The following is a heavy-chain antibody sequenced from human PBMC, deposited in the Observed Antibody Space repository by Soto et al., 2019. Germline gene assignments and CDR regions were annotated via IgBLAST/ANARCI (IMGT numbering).Heavy chain of an antibody. Sequence: ASVKLSCKASGDTFTSYGISWVRQAPGQGLEWMGWISAYNGNTNYAQKLQGRVTMTTDTSTSTAYMELRSLRSDDTAVYYCARSPLITIFGVVIIGAFDIWGQGTMVTVSS. V-gene: IGHV1-18*01. J-gene: IGHJ3*02. CDR1: GDTFTSYG. CDR3: ARSPLITIFGVVIIGAFDI. D-gene: IGHD3-3*01. CDR2: ISAYNGNT.